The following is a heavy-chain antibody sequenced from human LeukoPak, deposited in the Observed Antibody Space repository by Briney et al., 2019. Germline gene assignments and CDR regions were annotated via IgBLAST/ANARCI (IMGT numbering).Heavy chain of an antibody. CDR3: ARVGSSGPTLDY. V-gene: IGHV4-31*03. D-gene: IGHD3-22*01. J-gene: IGHJ4*02. Sequence: PSETLSLTCTVSGGSISSGGYYWSWIRQHPGKGLEWIGYIYYSGSTYYNPPLKSRVTISVDTSKNQFSLKLSSVTAADTAVYYCARVGSSGPTLDYWGQGTLVTVSS. CDR2: IYYSGST. CDR1: GGSISSGGYY.